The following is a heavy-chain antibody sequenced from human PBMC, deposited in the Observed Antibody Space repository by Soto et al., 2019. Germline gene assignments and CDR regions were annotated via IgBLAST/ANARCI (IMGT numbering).Heavy chain of an antibody. CDR1: GGYFSGYH. D-gene: IGHD2-15*01. CDR3: ARGRRVVTPGSYFQH. Sequence: SETLSLTCTIYGGYFSGYHWSWIRQPPGKGLEWIGEINQSGTTNYNSSLKSRVTMSLDTSKSQFSLNLSSVTAADTAVYYCARGRRVVTPGSYFQHWGQGTLVTVSS. V-gene: IGHV4-34*01. CDR2: INQSGTT. J-gene: IGHJ1*01.